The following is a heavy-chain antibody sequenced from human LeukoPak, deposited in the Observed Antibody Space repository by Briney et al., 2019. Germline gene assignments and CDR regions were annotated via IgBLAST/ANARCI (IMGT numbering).Heavy chain of an antibody. J-gene: IGHJ4*02. V-gene: IGHV3-30*03. Sequence: AGGSLRLSCAASGFTFDNYAMHWVRQAPGKGQEWVGAVSSDGSKKYYGNSMKGRYTISRDNSKNTLFLQLSSLRPEDTAVYYCATTEESGTIAARLDYWGQGTLVTVSS. D-gene: IGHD6-6*01. CDR2: VSSDGSKK. CDR3: ATTEESGTIAARLDY. CDR1: GFTFDNYA.